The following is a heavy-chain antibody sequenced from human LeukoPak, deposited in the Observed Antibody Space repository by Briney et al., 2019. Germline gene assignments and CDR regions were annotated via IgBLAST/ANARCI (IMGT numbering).Heavy chain of an antibody. J-gene: IGHJ4*02. D-gene: IGHD5-18*01. CDR3: ARLDVDTAFDY. V-gene: IGHV3-53*04. Sequence: PGGSLRLSCAASGFTVSSNYMSWVRQAPGKGLEWVSVIYSGGSTYYADSAKGRFTISRHNSKNTLYLQMNSLRAEDTAVYYCARLDVDTAFDYWGQGTLVTVSS. CDR1: GFTVSSNY. CDR2: IYSGGST.